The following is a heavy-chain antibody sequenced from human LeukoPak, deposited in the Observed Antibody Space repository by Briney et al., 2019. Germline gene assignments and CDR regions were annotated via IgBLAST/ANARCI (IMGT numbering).Heavy chain of an antibody. J-gene: IGHJ4*02. CDR1: GFTFSNHG. D-gene: IGHD2-15*01. Sequence: GGSLRLCCAASGFTFSNHGMNWVRQAPGKGLEWVSGISPSADIKYYADSVKGRFTISRDNSKNTLYLQMNSLRAEDTAVYYCAKVMIPIVVVCYFDYWGQGTLVTVSS. CDR3: AKVMIPIVVVCYFDY. V-gene: IGHV3-23*01. CDR2: ISPSADIK.